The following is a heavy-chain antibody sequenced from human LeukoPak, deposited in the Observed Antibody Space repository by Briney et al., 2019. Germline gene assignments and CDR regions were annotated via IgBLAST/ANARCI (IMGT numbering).Heavy chain of an antibody. CDR3: ARGRTIDS. CDR1: GSGFTVSSNY. Sequence: GGSLRLSCAASGSGFTVSSNYMSWVRQAPGKGLEWVSVIYSGGSTYYADSVKGRFTISRDNSKNTVYLQMNSLRAEDTAVYYCARGRTIDSWGQGTLVTVSS. V-gene: IGHV3-66*01. J-gene: IGHJ4*02. CDR2: IYSGGST.